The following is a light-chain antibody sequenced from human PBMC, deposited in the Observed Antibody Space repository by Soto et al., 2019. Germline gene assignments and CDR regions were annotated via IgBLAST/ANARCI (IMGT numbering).Light chain of an antibody. J-gene: IGLJ1*01. Sequence: QSVLTQPPSASGSPGQSVTISCTGTSSEVGGYNYVSWYQQHPGKAPKLMIYDVSKRPSGVPDRFSGSKSGNTASLTVSGLQAEDEADYYCSSYAGSTLYVFGTGTKVTVL. CDR3: SSYAGSTLYV. CDR2: DVS. V-gene: IGLV2-8*01. CDR1: SSEVGGYNY.